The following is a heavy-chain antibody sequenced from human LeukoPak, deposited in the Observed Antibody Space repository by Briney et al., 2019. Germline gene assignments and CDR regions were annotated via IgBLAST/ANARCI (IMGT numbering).Heavy chain of an antibody. V-gene: IGHV3-23*01. CDR3: AKGLWGAYYYGMDV. J-gene: IGHJ6*02. D-gene: IGHD3-16*01. CDR2: ISGSGATT. CDR1: GFTFSNYA. Sequence: GGSLRLSCAASGFTFSNYAMSWVRQAPGKGLEWVSVISGSGATTYYADSVKGRFTISRDKSKNTLYLQVDSLRAEDTAVYYCAKGLWGAYYYGMDVWGQGTTVTVSS.